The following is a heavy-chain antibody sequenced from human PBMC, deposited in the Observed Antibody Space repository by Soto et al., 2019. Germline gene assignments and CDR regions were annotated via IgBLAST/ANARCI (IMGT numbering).Heavy chain of an antibody. V-gene: IGHV3-11*01. Sequence: GGSLRLSCAASGFTFSGYYMSWIRQAPGKGLEWVTYISSSGSTTYYADSVKGRFTISRDNAKNSLYLQMNSLRAEDTAVYYCARDPSKNWNYVWGQGTLVTVSS. J-gene: IGHJ4*02. CDR1: GFTFSGYY. D-gene: IGHD1-7*01. CDR3: ARDPSKNWNYV. CDR2: ISSSGSTT.